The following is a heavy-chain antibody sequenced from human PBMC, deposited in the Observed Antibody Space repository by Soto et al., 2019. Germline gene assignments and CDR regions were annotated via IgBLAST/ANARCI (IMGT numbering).Heavy chain of an antibody. CDR1: GYSLTSYW. D-gene: IGHD3-10*01. CDR2: IYPGDSGT. Sequence: AGSLKISCKGSGYSLTSYWVGWVRQMPGKGLEWMGIIYPGDSGTRYSPSFQGQVTISADKSISTAYLQWSSLKASDTAMYSYGSGRPTPGGMDVWGQGTTVTVSS. CDR3: GSGRPTPGGMDV. V-gene: IGHV5-51*01. J-gene: IGHJ6*02.